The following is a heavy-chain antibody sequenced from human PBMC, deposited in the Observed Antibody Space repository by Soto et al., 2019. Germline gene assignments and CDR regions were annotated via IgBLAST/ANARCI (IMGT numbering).Heavy chain of an antibody. Sequence: EVQLLESGGGLVQPGGSLRLSCAASGFTLGTYVMSWVRQAPGKGLEWFSGIDSGGGGTYYADSVKGRFTISRDNSKNTLSLKMNGLRAEDTAVFYCAKGPEQLGHGVFDYWGQGTLVNVSS. CDR2: IDSGGGGT. D-gene: IGHD6-6*01. CDR3: AKGPEQLGHGVFDY. J-gene: IGHJ4*02. V-gene: IGHV3-23*01. CDR1: GFTLGTYV.